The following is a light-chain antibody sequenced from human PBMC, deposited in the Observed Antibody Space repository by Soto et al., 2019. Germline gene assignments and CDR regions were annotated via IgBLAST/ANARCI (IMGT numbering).Light chain of an antibody. CDR3: QQSFTTPRT. J-gene: IGKJ1*01. V-gene: IGKV1-39*01. CDR1: QSIFTY. CDR2: AAS. Sequence: DIQMTQSPSSLSAAVGDRVNITCRASQSIFTYLSWLQRKPGKAPKLLIYAASTLQSGVPSRFTGSGSGTDFTLTISSLQPEDFATYYCQQSFTTPRTFGQGTKVDIK.